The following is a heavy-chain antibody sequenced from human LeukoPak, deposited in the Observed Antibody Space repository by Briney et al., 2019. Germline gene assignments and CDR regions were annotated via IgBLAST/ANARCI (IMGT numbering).Heavy chain of an antibody. CDR3: ARVTGYSGYPLGPTAH. CDR1: GYTFTSYG. Sequence: ASVKCSCKASGYTFTSYGISWVRQAPGQGLEWMGWISAYNGNTNYEQKLQGRVTMTTDTSTSTAYMELRSLRSDDMAVYYCARVTGYSGYPLGPTAHWGQGTLVSVSS. D-gene: IGHD5-12*01. CDR2: ISAYNGNT. J-gene: IGHJ4*02. V-gene: IGHV1-18*03.